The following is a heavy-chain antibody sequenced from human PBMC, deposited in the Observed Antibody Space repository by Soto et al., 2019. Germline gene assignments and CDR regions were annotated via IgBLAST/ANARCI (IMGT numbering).Heavy chain of an antibody. CDR3: AKSRANYYYYGMDV. V-gene: IGHV3-23*01. CDR1: GFTFSSYA. D-gene: IGHD6-13*01. J-gene: IGHJ6*02. CDR2: ISGSGGST. Sequence: EVQLLESGGGLVQPGGSLRLSCAASGFTFSSYAMSWVRQAPGKRLEWVSAISGSGGSTYYADSVKGRFTISRDNSKNTLYLQMNSLRAEDTAVYYCAKSRANYYYYGMDVWGQGTTVTVSS.